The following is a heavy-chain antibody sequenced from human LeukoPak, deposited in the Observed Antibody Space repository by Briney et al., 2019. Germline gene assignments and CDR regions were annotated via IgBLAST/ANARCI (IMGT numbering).Heavy chain of an antibody. J-gene: IGHJ4*02. CDR1: GSTFSTDA. V-gene: IGHV3-21*01. CDR3: ARCTTGRTFGSLREIKRSREIDY. Sequence: GGSLRLSCAASGSTFSTDAMHWVRQAPGKGLEWVSSISSSSSNIYYADSVKGRFTISRDNAKNSLYLQMNSLRVEDTAVYYCARCTTGRTFGSLREIKRSREIDYWGQGTLVTVSS. CDR2: ISSSSSNI. D-gene: IGHD1-1*01.